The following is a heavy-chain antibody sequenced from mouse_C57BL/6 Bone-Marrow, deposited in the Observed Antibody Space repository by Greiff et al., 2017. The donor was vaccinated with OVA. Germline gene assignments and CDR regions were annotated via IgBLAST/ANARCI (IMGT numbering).Heavy chain of an antibody. CDR3: ARDAPYYGDYAMDY. V-gene: IGHV7-1*01. D-gene: IGHD1-1*01. CDR2: SRNKANDYTT. CDR1: GFTFSDFY. J-gene: IGHJ4*01. Sequence: EVNLVESGGGLVQSGRSLRLSCATSGFTFSDFYMEWVRQAPGKGLEWIAASRNKANDYTTEYSASVKGRFIVSRDTSQSILYLQMNALRAEDTAIYYCARDAPYYGDYAMDYWGQGTSVTVSS.